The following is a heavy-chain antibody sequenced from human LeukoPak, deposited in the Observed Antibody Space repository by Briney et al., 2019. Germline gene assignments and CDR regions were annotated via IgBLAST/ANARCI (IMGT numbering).Heavy chain of an antibody. CDR2: IYYIGTS. CDR1: GDSINTSNYF. CDR3: ARHRSGSYIRYFDF. J-gene: IGHJ4*02. V-gene: IGHV4-39*01. D-gene: IGHD1-26*01. Sequence: SETLSLTCTVSGDSINTSNYFWGWIRQSTGKGLEWIGNIYYIGTSDYNPSLKSRVTKSIDTSKNQFSLNLRSVTAADTAFYYCARHRSGSYIRYFDFWGQGALVTVSS.